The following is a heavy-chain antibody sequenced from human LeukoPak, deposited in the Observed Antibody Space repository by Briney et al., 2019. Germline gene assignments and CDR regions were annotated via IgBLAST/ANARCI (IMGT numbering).Heavy chain of an antibody. CDR2: ISTSGGST. CDR1: GFTFSSYA. D-gene: IGHD1-26*01. V-gene: IGHV3-23*01. J-gene: IGHJ6*03. Sequence: PGGSLRLSCAASGFTFSSYAMSWVRQAPGKGLEWVSGISTSGGSTYYTDSVKGRFTISRDNAKNSLYLQMNSLRAEDTAVYYCAKSEGSGSYPLLLGYYYYMDVWGKGTTVTVSS. CDR3: AKSEGSGSYPLLLGYYYYMDV.